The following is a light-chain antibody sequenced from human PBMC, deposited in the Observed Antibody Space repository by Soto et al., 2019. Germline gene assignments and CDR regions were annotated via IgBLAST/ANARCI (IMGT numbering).Light chain of an antibody. V-gene: IGKV2-30*01. Sequence: DVVMTQSPLSLPVTLGQPASISCRSSQGLVYSDGYTFLNWFQQWPGQSPRRLIYQVSKRHSGVXDXSSGSRSGTDFPLKISVAAAEDVRGYCFVEGTHWSPTFGKGTKVEI. J-gene: IGKJ1*01. CDR3: VEGTHWSPT. CDR2: QVS. CDR1: QGLVYSDGYTF.